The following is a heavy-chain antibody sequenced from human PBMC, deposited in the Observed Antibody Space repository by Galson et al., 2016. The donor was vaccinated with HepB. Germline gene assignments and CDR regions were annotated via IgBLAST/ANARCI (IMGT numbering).Heavy chain of an antibody. CDR1: GFTFSSNA. Sequence: SLRLSCAASGFTFSSNAMHWVRQAPGKGLECVSAITSNGGNTYYADSVKGRFTISRDNSKNTLYLQMTSLRAADTAVYYCVNRGSSGWYDYWGQGTLVTVS. CDR2: ITSNGGNT. D-gene: IGHD6-19*01. J-gene: IGHJ4*02. CDR3: VNRGSSGWYDY. V-gene: IGHV3-64D*06.